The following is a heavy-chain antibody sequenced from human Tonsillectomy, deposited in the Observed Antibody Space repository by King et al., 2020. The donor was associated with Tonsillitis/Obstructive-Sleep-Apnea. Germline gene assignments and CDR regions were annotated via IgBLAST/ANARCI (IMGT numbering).Heavy chain of an antibody. J-gene: IGHJ6*03. CDR1: GGSFSGYY. CDR3: ARGPYYYDFWSGTSDYYMDV. D-gene: IGHD3-3*01. V-gene: IGHV4-34*01. Sequence: VQLQQWGAGLLKPSETLSLTCAVYGGSFSGYYWTWIRQPPGKGLEWIGEINHSESTNYNPSLKSRVTISVDTSKNQVSLKLSSVTAADTAVYYCARGPYYYDFWSGTSDYYMDVWGKGTTVTVSS. CDR2: INHSEST.